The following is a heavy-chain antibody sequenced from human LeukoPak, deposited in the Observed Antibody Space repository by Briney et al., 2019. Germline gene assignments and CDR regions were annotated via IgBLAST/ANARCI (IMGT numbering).Heavy chain of an antibody. D-gene: IGHD5-18*01. CDR3: ARIPDTAMGLFDY. CDR2: INHSGST. Sequence: SETLSLTCAVYGGSFSGYYWSWISQPPGKGLEWIGEINHSGSTNYNPSLKSRVTISVDTSKNQFSLKLSSVTAADTAVYYCARIPDTAMGLFDYWGQGTLVTVSS. J-gene: IGHJ4*02. CDR1: GGSFSGYY. V-gene: IGHV4-34*01.